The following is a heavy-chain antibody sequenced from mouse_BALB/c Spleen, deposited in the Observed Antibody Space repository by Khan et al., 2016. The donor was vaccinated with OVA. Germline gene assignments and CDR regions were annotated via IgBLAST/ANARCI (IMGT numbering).Heavy chain of an antibody. CDR3: TRLVDY. CDR2: INSGGST. J-gene: IGHJ4*01. V-gene: IGHV5-6-5*01. Sequence: EVELVESGGGLVKPGGSLKLSCAASGFTFSSYAVSWIRQTPEKRLEWVASINSGGSTYYPGSVKGRFTISRDDARNILYLQMSSLRSEDTAMYYCTRLVDYWGQGTSVTVSS. CDR1: GFTFSSYA.